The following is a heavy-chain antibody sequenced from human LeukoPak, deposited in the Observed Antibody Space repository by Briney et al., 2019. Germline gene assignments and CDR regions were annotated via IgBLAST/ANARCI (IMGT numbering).Heavy chain of an antibody. D-gene: IGHD3-10*01. J-gene: IGHJ6*04. CDR3: ARQEELASYGMDV. V-gene: IGHV5-51*01. CDR2: IYPGDSDT. CDR1: EYSFTSYW. Sequence: GESLKISCKGSEYSFTSYWIGWVRQMPGKGLEWMGIIYPGDSDTRYSPSFQGQVTISADKSISTAYLQWSSLKASDTAMYYCARQEELASYGMDVWGKGTTVTVSS.